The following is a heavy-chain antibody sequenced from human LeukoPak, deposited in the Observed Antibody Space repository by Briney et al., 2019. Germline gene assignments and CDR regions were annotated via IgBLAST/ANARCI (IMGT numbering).Heavy chain of an antibody. CDR3: ARDRRIHDSSGYATYFDY. V-gene: IGHV1-18*01. Sequence: ASVKVSCKASGYTFTSYGISWVRQAPGQGLEWMGWISAYNGNTNYAQKLQGRVTMTTDTSTSTAYMELRSLRSDDTAVYYCARDRRIHDSSGYATYFDYWGQGTLLTVSS. CDR2: ISAYNGNT. J-gene: IGHJ4*02. CDR1: GYTFTSYG. D-gene: IGHD3-22*01.